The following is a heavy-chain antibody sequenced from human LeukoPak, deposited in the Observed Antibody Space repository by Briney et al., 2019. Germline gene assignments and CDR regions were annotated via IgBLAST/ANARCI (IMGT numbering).Heavy chain of an antibody. J-gene: IGHJ4*02. CDR2: IWYDGSNK. Sequence: GRSLRLSCAASGFTFSSYGMHWVRQAPGKGLEWVAVIWYDGSNKYYADSVKGRFTISRENSKNTLYLQMNSLRAQDTAVYYCVATVTILDYWGEGTQVTVSS. CDR1: GFTFSSYG. V-gene: IGHV3-33*01. D-gene: IGHD4-17*01. CDR3: VATVTILDY.